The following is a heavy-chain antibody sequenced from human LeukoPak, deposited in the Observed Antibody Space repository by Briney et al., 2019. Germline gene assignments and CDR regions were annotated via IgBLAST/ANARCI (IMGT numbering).Heavy chain of an antibody. J-gene: IGHJ4*02. V-gene: IGHV3-23*01. CDR3: AKGLTWSDYYSAKVWSFDQ. CDR2: ITGSGGGT. CDR1: GFTFSSYA. Sequence: GGSLRLSCAASGFTFSSYAMTWVRQAPGKGLEWVSTITGSGGGTYYADSVKGRFTISRDNSKNTVYLQMNSLRAEDTAVYYCAKGLTWSDYYSAKVWSFDQWGQGTLVTVSS. D-gene: IGHD3-3*01.